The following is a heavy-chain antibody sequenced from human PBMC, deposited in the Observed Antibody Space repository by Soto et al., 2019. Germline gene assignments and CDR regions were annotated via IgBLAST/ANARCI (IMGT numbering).Heavy chain of an antibody. D-gene: IGHD2-21*01. CDR2: ISSSSTYI. CDR3: ARLCSTDNCYNSFDI. Sequence: GGSLRLSCAASGFTFSTSSMNWVRQFPGKGLEWVSSISSSSTYIYYADSVEGRFSISRDNAKNSLSLQMSSLRAEDTAMYYCARLCSTDNCYNSFDIWGQGTMVTVSS. CDR1: GFTFSTSS. V-gene: IGHV3-21*01. J-gene: IGHJ3*02.